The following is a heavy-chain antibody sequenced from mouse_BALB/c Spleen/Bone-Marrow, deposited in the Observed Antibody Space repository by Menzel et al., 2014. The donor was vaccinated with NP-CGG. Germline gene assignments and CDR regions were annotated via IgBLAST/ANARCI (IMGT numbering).Heavy chain of an antibody. CDR1: GFTFSSYG. V-gene: IGHV5-6-3*01. CDR2: INSNGGST. Sequence: EVKLMESGGGLVQPGGSLKLSCAASGFTFSSYGMSWVRQTPDKRLELVATINSNGGSTHYPDSVKGRFTISRDNAKNTLYLQMSSLKSEDTAMYYCARVWYFDYWGQGTSLTVSS. CDR3: ARVWYFDY. J-gene: IGHJ2*03.